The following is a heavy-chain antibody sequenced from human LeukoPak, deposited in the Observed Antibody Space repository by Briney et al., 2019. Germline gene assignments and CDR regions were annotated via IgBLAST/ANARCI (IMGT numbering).Heavy chain of an antibody. J-gene: IGHJ4*02. D-gene: IGHD5-24*01. V-gene: IGHV1-69*04. CDR2: IIPIFGIA. CDR1: GGNFSSYA. Sequence: SVKVSCKASGGNFSSYAISWVRQAPGQGLEWMGRIIPIFGIANYAQKFQGRVTITADKSTSTAYMELSSLRSEDTAVYYCARDRSRDGYKYYFDYWGQGTLVTVSS. CDR3: ARDRSRDGYKYYFDY.